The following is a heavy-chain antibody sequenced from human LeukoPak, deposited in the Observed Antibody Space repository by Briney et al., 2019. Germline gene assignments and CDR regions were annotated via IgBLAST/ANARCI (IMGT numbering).Heavy chain of an antibody. CDR1: EFTFSSYA. J-gene: IGHJ4*02. CDR3: AKGGHSSGWPAEGYFDF. V-gene: IGHV3-30*02. Sequence: KPGGSLRLSCAASEFTFSSYAMHWVRQAPGKGLEWVAFIRYDGSNEYYADSVKGRFTISRDNSKNTLYLQMNSLRPEDTAVYYCAKGGHSSGWPAEGYFDFWGQGTLVTVSS. CDR2: IRYDGSNE. D-gene: IGHD6-19*01.